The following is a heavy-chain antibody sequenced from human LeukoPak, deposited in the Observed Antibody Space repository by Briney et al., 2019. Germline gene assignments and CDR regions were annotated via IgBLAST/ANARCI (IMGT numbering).Heavy chain of an antibody. J-gene: IGHJ4*02. CDR2: IYHSGST. D-gene: IGHD5-18*01. CDR3: VRDGGDSSAWYFDY. V-gene: IGHV4-30-2*01. CDR1: GGSISSGGYS. Sequence: SETLSLTCAVSGGSISSGGYSWSWIRRPPGKGLEWIGYIYHSGSTYYNPSLTSRVTISVDRSKNQFSLELRSVTAADTAVYYCVRDGGDSSAWYFDYWGQGALVTVSS.